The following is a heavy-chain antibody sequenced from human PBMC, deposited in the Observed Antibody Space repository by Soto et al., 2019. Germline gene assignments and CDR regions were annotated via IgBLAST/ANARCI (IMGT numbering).Heavy chain of an antibody. CDR1: GFTFSSYG. V-gene: IGHV3-30*18. J-gene: IGHJ4*02. CDR3: AKARSGGSRYRLAYFDY. CDR2: ISYDGSNK. Sequence: GGSLRLSCAASGFTFSSYGMHWVRQAPGKGLEWVAVISYDGSNKYYADSVKGRFTISRDNSKNTLYLQMNSLRAEDTAVYYCAKARSGGSRYRLAYFDYWGQGTLVTVSS. D-gene: IGHD2-15*01.